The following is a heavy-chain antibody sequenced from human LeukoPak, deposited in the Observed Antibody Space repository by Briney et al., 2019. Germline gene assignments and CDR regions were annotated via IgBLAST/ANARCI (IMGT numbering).Heavy chain of an antibody. CDR1: GFTFSSYA. V-gene: IGHV3-30-3*01. CDR2: ISYDGSNK. Sequence: QPGRSLRLSCAASGFTFSSYAMHWVRQAPGKGLEWVAVISYDGSNKYYADSMKGRFTISRDNSKNTLYLQMNSLRAEDTAVYYCARDQTVTTERYDYYYYYGMDVWGQGTTVTVSS. CDR3: ARDQTVTTERYDYYYYYGMDV. J-gene: IGHJ6*02. D-gene: IGHD4-11*01.